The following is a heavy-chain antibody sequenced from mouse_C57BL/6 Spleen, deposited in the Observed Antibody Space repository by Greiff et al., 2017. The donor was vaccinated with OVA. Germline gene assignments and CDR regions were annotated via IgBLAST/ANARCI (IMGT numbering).Heavy chain of an antibody. D-gene: IGHD2-5*01. CDR2: ISSGGSYT. V-gene: IGHV5-6*01. CDR3: ARQVACYSNHYYAMDY. J-gene: IGHJ4*01. Sequence: EVQLVESGGDLVKPGGSLKLSCAASGFTFSSYGMSWVRQTPDKRLEWVATISSGGSYTYYPDSVKGRFTISRDNAKNTLYLQMSSLKSEDTAMYYCARQVACYSNHYYAMDYWGQGTSVTVSS. CDR1: GFTFSSYG.